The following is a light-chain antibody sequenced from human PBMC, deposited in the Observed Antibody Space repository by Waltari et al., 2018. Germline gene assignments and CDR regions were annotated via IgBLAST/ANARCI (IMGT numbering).Light chain of an antibody. V-gene: IGLV4-69*01. J-gene: IGLJ3*02. Sequence: QLVLTQSTPASASLGASVKLTCTLTSRDRTHVIALLPKRPEEGPRYLMKVNSDGSHNKGDEIPDRFSGSSSGAERYLTIASLQSEDEADYYCQTGGHGTWVFGGGTKLTVL. CDR1: SRDRTHV. CDR2: VNSDGSH. CDR3: QTGGHGTWV.